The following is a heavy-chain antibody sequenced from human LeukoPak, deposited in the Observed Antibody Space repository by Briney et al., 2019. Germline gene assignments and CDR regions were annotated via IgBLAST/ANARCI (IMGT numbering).Heavy chain of an antibody. CDR3: AREAGITIFGVAKSHYYYYMDV. CDR1: GGTFSGYA. CDR2: IIPIFGTA. Sequence: GASVKVSCKASGGTFSGYAISWVRQAPGQGLKWMGGIIPIFGTANYAQKFQGRVTITADKSTSTAYMELSSLRSEDTAVYYCAREAGITIFGVAKSHYYYYMDVWGKGTTVTVSS. V-gene: IGHV1-69*06. D-gene: IGHD3-3*01. J-gene: IGHJ6*03.